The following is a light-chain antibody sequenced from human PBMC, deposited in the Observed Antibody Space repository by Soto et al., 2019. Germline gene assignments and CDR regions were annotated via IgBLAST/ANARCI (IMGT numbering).Light chain of an antibody. CDR3: QKHHWPPFT. Sequence: DIQMTQSPSSLAASVGDRVTISCRASQGISNYLAWYQQKPGKVPKLLIYAASTLQSGVSSRFTGGGSGTDFTLTISSLQPEDVATYYRQKHHWPPFTFGPGTKVDIK. CDR2: AAS. J-gene: IGKJ3*01. V-gene: IGKV1-27*01. CDR1: QGISNY.